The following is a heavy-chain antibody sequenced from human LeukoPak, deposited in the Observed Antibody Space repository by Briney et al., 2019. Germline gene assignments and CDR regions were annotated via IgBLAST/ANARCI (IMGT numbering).Heavy chain of an antibody. J-gene: IGHJ4*02. CDR3: AKGGYDSSGYYYPDY. Sequence: GGSLRLSCAASGFTFSSYAMSWVRQAPGKGLEWVSAMSGSGGSTYYADSVKGRFTISRDNSKNRLYLQLNSLRAEDTAVYYCAKGGYDSSGYYYPDYWGQGTLVTVSS. CDR2: MSGSGGST. V-gene: IGHV3-23*01. D-gene: IGHD3-22*01. CDR1: GFTFSSYA.